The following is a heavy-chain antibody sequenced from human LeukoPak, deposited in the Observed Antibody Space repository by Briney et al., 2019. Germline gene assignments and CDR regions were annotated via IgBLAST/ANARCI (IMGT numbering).Heavy chain of an antibody. D-gene: IGHD6-6*01. J-gene: IGHJ4*02. CDR3: ARDEYSSSSD. Sequence: KFQGRVTITRDTSASTAYMELSSLRSEDTAVYYCARDEYSSSSDWGQGTLVTVSS. V-gene: IGHV1-3*01.